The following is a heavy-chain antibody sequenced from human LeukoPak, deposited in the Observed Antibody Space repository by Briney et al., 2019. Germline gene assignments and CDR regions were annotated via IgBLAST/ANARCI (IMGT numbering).Heavy chain of an antibody. J-gene: IGHJ6*03. D-gene: IGHD3-10*02. V-gene: IGHV4-38-2*02. CDR3: GRETHVYYMDV. CDR2: IYRSGST. Sequence: SEPLSLTCSGSNYSISNSLYWGWLRQPPGKGLEWIGSIYRSGSTFYNPSLKSRVTISLDTSKNQFSLKLSSVTAPDTAVYFWGRETHVYYMDVGAKGTAVTVSS. CDR1: NYSISNSLY.